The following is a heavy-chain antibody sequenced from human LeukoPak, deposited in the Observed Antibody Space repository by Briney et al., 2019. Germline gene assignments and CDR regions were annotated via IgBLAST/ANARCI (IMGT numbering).Heavy chain of an antibody. CDR1: GGSISSYY. V-gene: IGHV4-59*01. CDR2: IYYSGST. CDR3: ARFPSSTSWSDRNTYFDY. D-gene: IGHD2-2*01. Sequence: SETLSLTCTVPGGSISSYYWSWIRHPPGKGLEWIGYIYYSGSTNYNPSLKSRVTISVDTSKNQFSLKLTSVTAADTAVYYCARFPSSTSWSDRNTYFDYWGQGTLVTVSS. J-gene: IGHJ4*02.